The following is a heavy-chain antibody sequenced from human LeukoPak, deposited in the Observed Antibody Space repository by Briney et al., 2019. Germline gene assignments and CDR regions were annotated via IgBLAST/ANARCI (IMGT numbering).Heavy chain of an antibody. D-gene: IGHD6-13*01. CDR2: IVGSSST. V-gene: IGHV3-69-1*01. CDR3: ARIEAGYSRDY. Sequence: PGGSLTLSCAASGFTFSNFAMTWVRQAPGKGLEWVSSIVGSSSTYYADSLMRRFTISIDNAKNSLYLPMNSLRADCRAVHYFARIEAGYSRDYWGQGTLVTVSS. J-gene: IGHJ4*02. CDR1: GFTFSNFA.